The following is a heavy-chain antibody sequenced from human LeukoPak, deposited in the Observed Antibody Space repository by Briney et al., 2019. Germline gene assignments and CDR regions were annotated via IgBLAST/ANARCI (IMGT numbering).Heavy chain of an antibody. D-gene: IGHD3-22*01. CDR3: AREGSSGYPTSIYYFDY. J-gene: IGHJ4*02. V-gene: IGHV4-34*01. Sequence: SETLSLTCAVYGGSFSGYYWSWIRQPPGKGLEWIGEINHSGSTNYNPSLKSRVTISVDTSKNQFSLKLSSMTAADTAVYYCAREGSSGYPTSIYYFDYWGQGTLVTVSS. CDR2: INHSGST. CDR1: GGSFSGYY.